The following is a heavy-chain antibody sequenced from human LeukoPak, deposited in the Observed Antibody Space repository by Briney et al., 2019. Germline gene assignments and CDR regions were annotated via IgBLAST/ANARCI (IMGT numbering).Heavy chain of an antibody. CDR2: INSDGSST. CDR3: ARDGEQPPSIAARPGAHMDV. V-gene: IGHV3-74*01. D-gene: IGHD6-6*01. Sequence: GGSLRLSCAASGFTFSSYWMHWVRQAPGKGLVWVSRINSDGSSTSYADSVKGRFTISRDNAKNTLYLQMNSLRAEDTAVYYCARDGEQPPSIAARPGAHMDVWGKGTTVTVSS. J-gene: IGHJ6*03. CDR1: GFTFSSYW.